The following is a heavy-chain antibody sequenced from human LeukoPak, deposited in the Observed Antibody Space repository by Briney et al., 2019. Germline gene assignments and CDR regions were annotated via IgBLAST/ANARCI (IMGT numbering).Heavy chain of an antibody. D-gene: IGHD3-22*01. CDR1: GFTFSSYA. CDR2: ISGSGGST. Sequence: GGSLRLSCAASGFTFSSYAMSWVRQAPGKGLEWVSAISGSGGSTYYADSVKGRFTISGDNSKNTLYLQMNSLRAEDTAVYYCAKDQERYYDSSGCPDYWGQGTLVTVSS. CDR3: AKDQERYYDSSGCPDY. J-gene: IGHJ4*02. V-gene: IGHV3-23*01.